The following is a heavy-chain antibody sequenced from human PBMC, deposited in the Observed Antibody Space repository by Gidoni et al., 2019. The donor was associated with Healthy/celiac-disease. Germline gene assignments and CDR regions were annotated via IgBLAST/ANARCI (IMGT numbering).Heavy chain of an antibody. V-gene: IGHV3-21*01. CDR1: GFTFSSYS. D-gene: IGHD6-19*01. J-gene: IGHJ4*02. CDR3: ARQYSSGWYLYY. Sequence: EVQLVESGGGLVKPGGSLRLSCAASGFTFSSYSMNWVRQAPGKGLGWVSSISSSSSYIYYADSVKGRFTISRDNAKNSLYLQMNSLRAEDTAVYYCARQYSSGWYLYYWGQGTLVTVSS. CDR2: ISSSSSYI.